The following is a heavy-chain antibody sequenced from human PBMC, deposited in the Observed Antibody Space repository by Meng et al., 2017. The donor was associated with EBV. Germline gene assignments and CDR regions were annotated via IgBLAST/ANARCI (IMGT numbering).Heavy chain of an antibody. J-gene: IGHJ4*02. CDR2: FLPRLGAP. CDR1: GGPFRYYA. D-gene: IGHD3-10*01. V-gene: IGHV1-69*01. Sequence: QGQVVQSAAEVKKPGSSVKVSCKTSGGPFRYYASSWVRQAPGQGLEWLGGFLPRLGAPNYAQKFHGRVKITADESTSTHYMDLSSLRSEDTAIYYCASESGRGYTPDYWGQGTLVTVSS. CDR3: ASESGRGYTPDY.